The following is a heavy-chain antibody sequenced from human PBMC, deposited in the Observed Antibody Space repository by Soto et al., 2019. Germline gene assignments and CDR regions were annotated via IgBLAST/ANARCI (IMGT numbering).Heavy chain of an antibody. CDR1: GYTFIDYY. V-gene: IGHV1-2*02. CDR3: ARPPGYISDWYYFDL. D-gene: IGHD6-19*01. CDR2: ISPKSGGT. J-gene: IGHJ4*02. Sequence: QVQLVQSGAEVKKPGASVKVSCEASGYTFIDYYMHWVRQAPVQGFEWMGRISPKSGGTNYAQKFPGRVNMTWDTSINTAYMALSRLMYEDTAVYYCARPPGYISDWYYFDLWGQGTLVTVSS.